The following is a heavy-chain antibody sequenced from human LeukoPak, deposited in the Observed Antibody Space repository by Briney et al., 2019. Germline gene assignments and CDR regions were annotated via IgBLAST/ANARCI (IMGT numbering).Heavy chain of an antibody. Sequence: ASVKISCKVSGYTFTDYYMHWVQQAPGEGLEWMGLVDPEDGETIYAEKFQGRVTITADTSTDTAYMELSSLRSEDTAVYYCATPSGGGRYDHWFDPWGQGTLVTVSS. CDR3: ATPSGGGRYDHWFDP. J-gene: IGHJ5*02. CDR2: VDPEDGET. V-gene: IGHV1-69-2*01. D-gene: IGHD5-24*01. CDR1: GYTFTDYY.